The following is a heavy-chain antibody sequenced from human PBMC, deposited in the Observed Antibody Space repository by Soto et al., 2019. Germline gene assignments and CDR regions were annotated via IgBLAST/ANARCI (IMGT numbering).Heavy chain of an antibody. CDR3: ARNSGYDWDYYYYYMDV. J-gene: IGHJ6*03. CDR2: TYYRSKWYN. Sequence: QSQTLSLTCAISGDSVSSNSAAWNWIRQSPSRGLEWLGRTYYRSKWYNDYAVSVKSRITINPDTSKNQFSLQLNSVTPEDTAVYYCARNSGYDWDYYYYYMDVWGKGTTVTVSS. V-gene: IGHV6-1*01. D-gene: IGHD5-12*01. CDR1: GDSVSSNSAA.